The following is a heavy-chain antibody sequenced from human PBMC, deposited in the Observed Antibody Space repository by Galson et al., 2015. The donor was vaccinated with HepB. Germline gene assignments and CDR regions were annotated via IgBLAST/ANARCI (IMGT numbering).Heavy chain of an antibody. CDR3: ARAGYCSSTSCPDFDY. D-gene: IGHD2-2*01. Sequence: SVKVSCKASGYTFTNYYMHWVRQAPGQGLEWMGIINPSGGSTSYAQKFQGRVTMTRDTSTSTVYMELSSLRSEDTAVYYCARAGYCSSTSCPDFDYWGQGTLVTVSS. V-gene: IGHV1-46*01. J-gene: IGHJ4*02. CDR2: INPSGGST. CDR1: GYTFTNYY.